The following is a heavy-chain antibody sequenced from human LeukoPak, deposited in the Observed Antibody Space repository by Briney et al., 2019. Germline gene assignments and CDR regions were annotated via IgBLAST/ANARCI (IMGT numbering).Heavy chain of an antibody. J-gene: IGHJ4*02. CDR3: ARELGYDDDY. CDR1: GGSISSYY. V-gene: IGHV4-59*01. CDR2: IYYSGST. Sequence: SETLSLTCTVSGGSISSYYWSWIRQPPGKGLEWIGYIYYSGSTNYNPSPKSRVTISVDTSKNQFSLKLSSVTAADTAVYYCARELGYDDDYWGQGTLVTVSS. D-gene: IGHD3-3*01.